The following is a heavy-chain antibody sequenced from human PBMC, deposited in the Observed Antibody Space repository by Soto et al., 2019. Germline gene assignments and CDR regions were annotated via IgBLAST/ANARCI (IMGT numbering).Heavy chain of an antibody. CDR1: GYTFTSYY. V-gene: IGHV1-46*01. Sequence: GASVKVSCKASGYTFTSYYMHWVRQAPGQGLEWMGIINPSGGSTSYAQKFQGRVTMTRDTSTSTVYMELSSLRSEDTAVYYCARTYYYDSSGYTSFDYWGQGTLVTVSS. J-gene: IGHJ4*02. D-gene: IGHD3-22*01. CDR2: INPSGGST. CDR3: ARTYYYDSSGYTSFDY.